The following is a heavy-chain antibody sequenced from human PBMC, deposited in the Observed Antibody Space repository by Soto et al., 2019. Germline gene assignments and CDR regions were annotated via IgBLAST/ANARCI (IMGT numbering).Heavy chain of an antibody. D-gene: IGHD1-26*01. J-gene: IGHJ3*02. CDR1: GGSISSSSYY. Sequence: QLQLQESGPGLVKPSETLSLTCTVSGGSISSSSYYWGWIRQPPGKGLEWIGSIYYSGSTYYNPSLKSRVTISVDTSKNQFSLKLSSVTAADTAVYYCARHVVVGATFVRNDAFDIWGQGTMVTVSS. CDR2: IYYSGST. CDR3: ARHVVVGATFVRNDAFDI. V-gene: IGHV4-39*01.